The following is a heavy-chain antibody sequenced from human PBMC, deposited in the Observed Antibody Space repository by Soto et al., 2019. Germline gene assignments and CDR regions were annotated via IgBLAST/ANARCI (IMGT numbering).Heavy chain of an antibody. CDR3: AIAPNMYYFDD. J-gene: IGHJ4*02. CDR1: GGSSSSDY. D-gene: IGHD2-8*01. Sequence: SETLSLTCTVSGGSSSSDYWSWIRQPPGKGLEWIGYIYHSGSANYNPSLKSRVTISVDTSKSQFSLRLSSVTAADTPVYYCAIAPNMYYFDDWGQGTLVTVSS. V-gene: IGHV4-59*01. CDR2: IYHSGSA.